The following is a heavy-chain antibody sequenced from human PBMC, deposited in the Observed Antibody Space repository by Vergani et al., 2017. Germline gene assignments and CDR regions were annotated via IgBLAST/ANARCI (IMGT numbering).Heavy chain of an antibody. CDR2: ISSSGSTI. CDR1: GFTFSSYA. CDR3: ARKWDVHFDY. D-gene: IGHD1-26*01. Sequence: EVQLLESGGGLVQPGGSLRLSCAASGFTFSSYAMSWVRQAPGKGLEWVSYISSSGSTIYYADSVKGRFTISRDNAKNSLYLQMNSLRAEDTAVYYCARKWDVHFDYWGQGTLVTVSS. V-gene: IGHV3-48*04. J-gene: IGHJ4*02.